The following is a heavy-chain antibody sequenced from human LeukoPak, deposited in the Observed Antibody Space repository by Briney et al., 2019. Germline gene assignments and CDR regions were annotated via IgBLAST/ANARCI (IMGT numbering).Heavy chain of an antibody. CDR2: IKQDGSEK. V-gene: IGHV3-7*01. J-gene: IGHJ6*04. CDR3: ARDTDYWFGELSPCV. D-gene: IGHD3-10*01. CDR1: GFTFSSYW. Sequence: PGGSLRLSCAASGFTFSSYWMSWVRQAPGKGLEWVANIKQDGSEKYYVDSVKGRFTISRDNAKNSLYLQMNSLRAEDTAVYYCARDTDYWFGELSPCVWGKGTTVTISS.